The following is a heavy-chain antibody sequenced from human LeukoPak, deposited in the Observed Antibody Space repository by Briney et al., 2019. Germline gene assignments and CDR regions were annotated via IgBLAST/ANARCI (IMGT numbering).Heavy chain of an antibody. CDR1: GYTFTSYG. CDR3: ARAVGDDIVVVPAAPYYYYGMDV. CDR2: ISAYNGNT. Sequence: GASVKVSCKASGYTFTSYGISWVRQAPGQGLEWMGWISAYNGNTNYAQKLQGRVTMTTDTSTSTAYMELRSLRSDDTAVYYCARAVGDDIVVVPAAPYYYYGMDVWGQGTTVTVSS. D-gene: IGHD2-2*01. J-gene: IGHJ6*02. V-gene: IGHV1-18*01.